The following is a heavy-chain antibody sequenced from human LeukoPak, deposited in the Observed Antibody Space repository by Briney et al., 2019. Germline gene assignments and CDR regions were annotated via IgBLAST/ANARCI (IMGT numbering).Heavy chain of an antibody. CDR3: ARGRVTSCYRGLDY. J-gene: IGHJ4*02. CDR1: GYSISNGYY. V-gene: IGHV4-38-2*01. D-gene: IGHD2-2*01. CDR2: IYHSGST. Sequence: SETLSLTCAVSGYSISNGYYWGWIRQPPGKGLEWIGSIYHSGSTYYNPSLKSRVTISVDTSKNQFSLKLSSVTAADTAVYYCARGRVTSCYRGLDYWGQGTLVTVSS.